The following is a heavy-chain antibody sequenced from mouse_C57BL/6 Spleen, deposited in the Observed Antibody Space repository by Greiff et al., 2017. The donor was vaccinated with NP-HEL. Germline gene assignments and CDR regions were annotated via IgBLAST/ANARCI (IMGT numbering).Heavy chain of an antibody. CDR1: GYAFSSSW. CDR2: IYPGDGDT. Sequence: VQLQQSGPELVKPGASVKISCKASGYAFSSSWMNWVKQRPGKGLEWIGRIYPGDGDTNYNGKFKGKATLTAAKSSSTAYMQLSSLTSEDSAVYFCAKVGGYYFDYWGQGTTLTVSS. CDR3: AKVGGYYFDY. D-gene: IGHD1-1*02. J-gene: IGHJ2*01. V-gene: IGHV1-82*01.